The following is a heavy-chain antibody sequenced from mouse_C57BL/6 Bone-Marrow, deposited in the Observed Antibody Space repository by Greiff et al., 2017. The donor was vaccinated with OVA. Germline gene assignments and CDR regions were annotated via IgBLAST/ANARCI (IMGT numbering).Heavy chain of an antibody. V-gene: IGHV14-2*01. Sequence: EVQLQQSGAELVKPGASVKLSCTASGFNFKDYYMHWVKQRPEQGLEWIGRIDPEDGETNYAPKFQGKATITADTSSNTAYLQLSSLTSEDTAVYYCAVYYYGSSPWYFDVWGTGTTVTVSS. D-gene: IGHD1-1*01. CDR2: IDPEDGET. CDR1: GFNFKDYY. CDR3: AVYYYGSSPWYFDV. J-gene: IGHJ1*03.